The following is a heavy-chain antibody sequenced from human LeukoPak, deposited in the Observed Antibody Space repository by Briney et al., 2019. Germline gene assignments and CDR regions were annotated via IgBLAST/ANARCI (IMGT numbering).Heavy chain of an antibody. Sequence: GGSLRLSCADSGFTFSDYNMNWVRQAPGKAMEWVSSITSSGTYTFYADSVKGRFTISRDNAKNSLYLQMDSLGPEDTAVYYCARDPYSGNYGTYYYYYMDVWGKGTTVTISS. CDR1: GFTFSDYN. CDR2: ITSSGTYT. V-gene: IGHV3-21*01. D-gene: IGHD1-26*01. J-gene: IGHJ6*03. CDR3: ARDPYSGNYGTYYYYYMDV.